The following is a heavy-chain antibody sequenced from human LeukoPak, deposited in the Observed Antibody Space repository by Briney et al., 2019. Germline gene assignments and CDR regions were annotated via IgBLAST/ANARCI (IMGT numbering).Heavy chain of an antibody. CDR1: GGTFSSYA. CDR2: IMPIFGSA. V-gene: IGHV1-69*01. J-gene: IGHJ4*02. Sequence: SVKVSCTASGGTFSSYAIIWVRQAPGQGLEWMGGIMPIFGSANYAQNFQGRVTITADESTSTAYMELSSLRSEDTAVYYCARLHYSGHDYWGQGTLVTVSS. CDR3: ARLHYSGHDY. D-gene: IGHD6-13*01.